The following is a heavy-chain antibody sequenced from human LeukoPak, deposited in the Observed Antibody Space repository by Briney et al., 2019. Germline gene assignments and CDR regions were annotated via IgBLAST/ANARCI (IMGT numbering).Heavy chain of an antibody. V-gene: IGHV1-2*02. J-gene: IGHJ3*02. CDR3: AADRTPGLRFLEWLYGAFDI. Sequence: ASVKVSCKASGYTFTGYYMHWVRQAPGQGLEWMGWINPNSGGTNYAQKFQERVTITRDMSTSTAYMELSSLRSEDTAVYYCAADRTPGLRFLEWLYGAFDIWGQGTMVTVSS. CDR2: INPNSGGT. D-gene: IGHD3-3*01. CDR1: GYTFTGYY.